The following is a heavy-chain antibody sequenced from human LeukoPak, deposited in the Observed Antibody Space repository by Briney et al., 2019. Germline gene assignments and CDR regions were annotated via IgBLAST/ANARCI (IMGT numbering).Heavy chain of an antibody. CDR1: GYSISSGYY. D-gene: IGHD3-10*01. V-gene: IGHV4-38-2*02. Sequence: SETLPLTCTVSGYSISSGYYWGWIRQPPGKGLEWIGSIYHSGRTFYNPSLKSRVTISVDTSKNQFSLKLSSVTAADTAVYYCARAADYYGSGSSHTYNWFDPWGQGTLVTVSS. J-gene: IGHJ5*02. CDR2: IYHSGRT. CDR3: ARAADYYGSGSSHTYNWFDP.